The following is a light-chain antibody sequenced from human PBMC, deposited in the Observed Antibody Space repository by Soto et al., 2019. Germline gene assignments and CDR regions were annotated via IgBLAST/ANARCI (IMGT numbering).Light chain of an antibody. CDR1: SSDVGGYNY. V-gene: IGLV2-14*01. J-gene: IGLJ1*01. CDR2: EVS. Sequence: QSALTQPASVSASPGQSITISCTGTSSDVGGYNYVSWYQQHPGKAPKLMIYEVSNRPSGVSNRFSGSKSDNTASLTISGLQAEDEADYYCTSYTTSSTYVFGTGTKLTVL. CDR3: TSYTTSSTYV.